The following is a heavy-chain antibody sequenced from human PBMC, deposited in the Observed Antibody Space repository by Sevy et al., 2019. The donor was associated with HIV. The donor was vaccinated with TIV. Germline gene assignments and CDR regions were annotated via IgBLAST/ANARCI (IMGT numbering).Heavy chain of an antibody. CDR2: IFYSGST. V-gene: IGHV4-59*01. J-gene: IGHJ4*02. D-gene: IGHD3-16*01. CDR3: ARWGRSGVFDY. Sequence: SETLSLTCTVSGDSFSSYYWSWIRQPPGKGLEWIGYIFYSGSTNYNPSLKSRVTISVDTSKNQFSLRLRSVTAADTAIYYCARWGRSGVFDYWGRGTLVTVSS. CDR1: GDSFSSYY.